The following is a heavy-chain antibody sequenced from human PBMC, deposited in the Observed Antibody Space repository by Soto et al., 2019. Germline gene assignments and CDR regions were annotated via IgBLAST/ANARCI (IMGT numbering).Heavy chain of an antibody. V-gene: IGHV4-59*01. CDR1: GGSISYYY. CDR2: MYYSGGT. J-gene: IGHJ6*02. CDR3: VRWGYFGGAGCRGAFYCVQHGLDV. Sequence: SETLALTCTVSGGSISYYYWSWIRQPPGKGLEWIGYMYYSGGTYYNPSLNSRVTISVDTSKNQFSLRLTSVTAADTAVYYCVRWGYFGGAGCRGAFYCVQHGLDVWGEGTTVTVSS. D-gene: IGHD2-21*01.